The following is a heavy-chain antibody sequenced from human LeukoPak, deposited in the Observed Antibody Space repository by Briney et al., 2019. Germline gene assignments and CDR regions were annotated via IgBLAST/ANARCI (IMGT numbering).Heavy chain of an antibody. J-gene: IGHJ5*02. D-gene: IGHD3-10*01. CDR2: IYSGGST. CDR3: ARDGKVRGVVRNWFDP. V-gene: IGHV3-53*01. Sequence: RGSLRLSCAASGFTVSSNYMSWVRQAPGKGLEWVSVIYSGGSTYYADSVKGRFTISRDNAKNSLYLQMNSLRAEDTAVYYCARDGKVRGVVRNWFDPWGQGTLVTVSS. CDR1: GFTVSSNY.